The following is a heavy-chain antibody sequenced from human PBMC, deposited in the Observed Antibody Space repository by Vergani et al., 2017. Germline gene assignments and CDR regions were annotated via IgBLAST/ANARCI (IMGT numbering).Heavy chain of an antibody. CDR3: ARADTVTSWIDR. CDR2: ISAYNGNT. D-gene: IGHD4-17*01. CDR1: GYTFTSYG. Sequence: QVQLVQSGAEVKKPGASVKVSCTASGYTFTSYGISWVRQAPGQGLEWMGWISAYNGNTYYAQKLQGRVTMTTDTSTSTGYMELRSLRSDDTAVYYCARADTVTSWIDRWSQGTLVTVSS. J-gene: IGHJ5*02. V-gene: IGHV1-18*01.